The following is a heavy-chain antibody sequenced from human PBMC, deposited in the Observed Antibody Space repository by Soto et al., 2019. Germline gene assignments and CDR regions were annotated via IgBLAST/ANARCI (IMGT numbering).Heavy chain of an antibody. CDR2: TRNKTNRHTT. V-gene: IGHV3-72*01. Sequence: GGSLRLSCAASGFSFSNAWMNWVRQAPGKGLEWVGRTRNKTNRHTTEYAASVKGRFTISRDDSSNSLYLQINSLKTEDTAVYYCARGGNTNWRYFDYWGQGTLVTVSS. CDR1: GFSFSNAW. CDR3: ARGGNTNWRYFDY. J-gene: IGHJ4*02. D-gene: IGHD1-1*01.